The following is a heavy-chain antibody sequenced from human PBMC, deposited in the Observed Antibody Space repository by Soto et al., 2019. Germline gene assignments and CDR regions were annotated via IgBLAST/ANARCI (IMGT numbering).Heavy chain of an antibody. J-gene: IGHJ4*02. V-gene: IGHV1-18*01. CDR2: ISAINGNT. Sequence: ASVKVSCKASGYTFTSYGISWVRQAPGQGLEWMGGISAINGNTNYAQKFQGRVTITTDTSTSTAYMELSSLRSEDTAVYYCAMYNYGAGYFDYWGQGTLVTVSS. CDR3: AMYNYGAGYFDY. D-gene: IGHD4-17*01. CDR1: GYTFTSYG.